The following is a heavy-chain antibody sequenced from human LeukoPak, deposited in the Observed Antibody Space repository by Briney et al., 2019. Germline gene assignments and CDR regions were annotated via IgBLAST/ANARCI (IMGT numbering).Heavy chain of an antibody. CDR1: GFTFSNYW. D-gene: IGHD3-10*01. V-gene: IGHV3-74*01. J-gene: IGHJ4*02. CDR2: IKSDGSST. CDR3: ARGGRGGALDY. Sequence: GGSLRLSCAASGFTFSNYWMHWVRQAPGKGPVWVSRIKSDGSSTRFADSVKGRFTISGDNSKNTLYLQMDSLRVEDTAVYFCARGGRGGALDYWGQGTLVTVSS.